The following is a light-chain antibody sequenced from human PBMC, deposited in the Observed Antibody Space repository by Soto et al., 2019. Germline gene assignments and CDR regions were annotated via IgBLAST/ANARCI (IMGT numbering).Light chain of an antibody. V-gene: IGKV3-20*01. CDR2: AS. CDR1: QSVSDMY. J-gene: IGKJ3*01. Sequence: EIVLTQSPGTLSLSPGERATLSCRASQSVSDMYLAWYQQKPGQAPRPLIHASNRATGIPYRFSGSGSGTDFTLTISRLEPEDFGVYYCQHYGTSALFGPGTKVEIK. CDR3: QHYGTSAL.